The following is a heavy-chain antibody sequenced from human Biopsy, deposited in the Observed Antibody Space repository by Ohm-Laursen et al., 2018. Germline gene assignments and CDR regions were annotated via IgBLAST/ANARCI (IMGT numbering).Heavy chain of an antibody. CDR1: GGSISDSTYH. V-gene: IGHV4-39*01. CDR2: IYYSGNT. CDR3: ARQVDFWSGYVDY. Sequence: SETLSLTSTVSGGSISDSTYHWGWIRQSPGKGLEWIGNIYYSGNTDYSPSLKSRVTISVDTSNNQFSLKLRSVTAADTAVYYCARQVDFWSGYVDYWGQGTLVTVSS. J-gene: IGHJ4*02. D-gene: IGHD3-3*01.